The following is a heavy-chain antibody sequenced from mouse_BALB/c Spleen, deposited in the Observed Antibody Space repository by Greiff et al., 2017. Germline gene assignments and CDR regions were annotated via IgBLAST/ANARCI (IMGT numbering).Heavy chain of an antibody. Sequence: VQLQQSGPGLVAPSQSLSIKCTVSGFSLTDYGVSWIRQPPGKGLEWLGVIWGGGSTYYNSALKSRLSISKDNSKSQVFLKMNSLQTDDTAMYYCAKHFGLPFYYAMDYWGQGTSVTVSS. CDR3: AKHFGLPFYYAMDY. D-gene: IGHD2-10*01. CDR2: IWGGGST. V-gene: IGHV2-6-5*01. CDR1: GFSLTDYG. J-gene: IGHJ4*01.